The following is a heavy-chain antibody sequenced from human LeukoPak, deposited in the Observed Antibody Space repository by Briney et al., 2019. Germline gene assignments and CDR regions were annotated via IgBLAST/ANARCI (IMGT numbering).Heavy chain of an antibody. V-gene: IGHV3-13*01. J-gene: IGHJ4*02. D-gene: IGHD6-13*01. CDR3: ASSPAYSSSWYAIDN. Sequence: GGSLRLSCAASGFTFSNYDMHWVRQAAGKGLEWVSGIGTPGDSYYPGSVKGRFTISRENAKNSLYLHMNSLSAGDTAVYYCASSPAYSSSWYAIDNWGQGTLVTVSS. CDR1: GFTFSNYD. CDR2: IGTPGDS.